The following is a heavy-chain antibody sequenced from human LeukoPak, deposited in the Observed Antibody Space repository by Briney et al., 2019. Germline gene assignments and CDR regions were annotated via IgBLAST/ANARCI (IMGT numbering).Heavy chain of an antibody. D-gene: IGHD4-11*01. CDR1: GFTFSSYS. J-gene: IGHJ6*03. Sequence: GGSLRLSCAASGFTFSSYSMNWVRQAPGKGLEWVSSISSSSSYIYYADSVKGRFTISRDNAKNSLYLQMNSLRAEDTAVYYCARVATYSNPDYYYMDVWGKGTTVTVSS. CDR3: ARVATYSNPDYYYMDV. V-gene: IGHV3-21*01. CDR2: ISSSSSYI.